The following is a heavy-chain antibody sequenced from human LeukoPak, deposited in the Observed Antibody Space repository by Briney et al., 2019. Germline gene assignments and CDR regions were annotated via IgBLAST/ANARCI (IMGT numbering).Heavy chain of an antibody. J-gene: IGHJ6*02. CDR1: GFTVSSNY. CDR3: ARESRFGELSRYYYYYGMDV. V-gene: IGHV3-66*01. CDR2: IYSGGST. Sequence: GGSLRLSCAASGFTVSSNYMSWVRQAPGKGLEWVSVIYSGGSTYYADSVKGRFTISRDNSKNTLYLQMNSLRAEDTAVYYCARESRFGELSRYYYYYGMDVWGQGTTVTVSS. D-gene: IGHD3-10*01.